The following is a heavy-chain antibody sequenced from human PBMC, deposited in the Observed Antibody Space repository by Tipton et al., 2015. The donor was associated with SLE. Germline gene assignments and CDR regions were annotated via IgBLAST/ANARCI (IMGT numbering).Heavy chain of an antibody. J-gene: IGHJ6*03. CDR1: GGSFSGYY. CDR3: ARGRSTSLPMDV. CDR2: INHSGST. Sequence: LRLSCAVYGGSFSGYYWSWIRQPPGKGLEWIGEINHSGSTNYSPSLKSRVTISVDTSKNQFSLKLSSVTAADTAVYYCARGRSTSLPMDVWGKGTTVTVSS. D-gene: IGHD2-2*01. V-gene: IGHV4-34*01.